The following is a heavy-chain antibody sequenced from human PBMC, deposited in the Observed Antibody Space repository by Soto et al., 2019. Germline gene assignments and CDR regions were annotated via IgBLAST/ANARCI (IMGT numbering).Heavy chain of an antibody. CDR2: IDPSDSYT. Sequence: GESLKISCKGSGYSFTSYWISWVRQMPGKGLEWMGRIDPSDSYTNYSPSFQGHVTISADKSISTAYLQWSSLKASDTAMYYRARLNSGSPNYYGMDVWGQGTTVTVSS. CDR1: GYSFTSYW. J-gene: IGHJ6*02. D-gene: IGHD1-26*01. CDR3: ARLNSGSPNYYGMDV. V-gene: IGHV5-10-1*01.